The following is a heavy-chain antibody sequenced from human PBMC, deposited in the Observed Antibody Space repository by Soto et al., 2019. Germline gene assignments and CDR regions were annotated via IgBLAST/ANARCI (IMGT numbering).Heavy chain of an antibody. CDR1: GFTFSSYS. V-gene: IGHV3-21*01. J-gene: IGHJ4*02. D-gene: IGHD3-22*01. CDR2: ISSSSSYI. Sequence: PGGSLRLSCAASGFTFSSYSMNWVRQAPGKGLEWVSSISSSSSYIYYADSVKGRFTISRDNAKNSLYLQMNSLRAEDTAVYYCARDLVSFHDSSGYYHSPFGYWGQGTLVTVSS. CDR3: ARDLVSFHDSSGYYHSPFGY.